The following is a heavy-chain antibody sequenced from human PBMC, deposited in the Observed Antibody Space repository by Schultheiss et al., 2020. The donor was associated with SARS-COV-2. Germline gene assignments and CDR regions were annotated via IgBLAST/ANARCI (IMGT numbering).Heavy chain of an antibody. V-gene: IGHV3-21*04. CDR3: ARCYYDSSGYLVHYYFGMDV. CDR2: ISSSSSYI. J-gene: IGHJ6*02. CDR1: GFTFSSYS. Sequence: GESLKISCAASGFTFSSYSMNWVRQAPGKGLEWVSSISSSSSYIYYADSVKGRFTISRDNAKNSLYLQMNSLGAEDTAVYYCARCYYDSSGYLVHYYFGMDVWGQGTTVTVSS. D-gene: IGHD3-22*01.